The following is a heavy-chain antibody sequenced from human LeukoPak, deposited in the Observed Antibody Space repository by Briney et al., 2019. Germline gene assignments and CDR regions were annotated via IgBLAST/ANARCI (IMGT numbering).Heavy chain of an antibody. CDR1: GYSISSGYY. CDR3: ASSDYDDDAFDL. V-gene: IGHV4-38-2*02. CDR2: IYHSGST. D-gene: IGHD4-17*01. Sequence: PSETLSLTCIVSGYSISSGYYGGWIRQPPGKGLEWIGSIYHSGSTYYNPSLKSRVTISVDTSKNQFSLKLSSVPAADTAVYYGASSDYDDDAFDLGRQGTMVTVSS. J-gene: IGHJ3*01.